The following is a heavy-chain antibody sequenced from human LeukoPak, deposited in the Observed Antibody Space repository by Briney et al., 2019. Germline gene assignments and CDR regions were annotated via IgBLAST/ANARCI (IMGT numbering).Heavy chain of an antibody. J-gene: IGHJ4*02. V-gene: IGHV4-59*08. CDR2: IYYSGST. CDR1: GGSISSYY. Sequence: SETLSLTCTVSGGSISSYYWSWIRQPPGKGLEWIGYIYYSGSTNYNPYLKSRVTISVDTSKNQFSLKLSSVTAADTAVYYCARGKMATTYYFDYWGQGTLVTVSS. CDR3: ARGKMATTYYFDY. D-gene: IGHD5-24*01.